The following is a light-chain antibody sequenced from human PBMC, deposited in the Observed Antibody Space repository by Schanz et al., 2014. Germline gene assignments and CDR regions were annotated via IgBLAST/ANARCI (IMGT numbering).Light chain of an antibody. J-gene: IGLJ3*02. CDR1: SSNIGAGYD. Sequence: QSVLTQPPSVSGAPGQRVTISCTGSSSNIGAGYDVHWYQQLPGTAPKLLIFRNNNRPSGVPDRFSGSKSGTSASLAITGLQTEDEADYYCATWDDGLTARVFGGGTKLTVL. CDR3: ATWDDGLTARV. CDR2: RNN. V-gene: IGLV1-40*01.